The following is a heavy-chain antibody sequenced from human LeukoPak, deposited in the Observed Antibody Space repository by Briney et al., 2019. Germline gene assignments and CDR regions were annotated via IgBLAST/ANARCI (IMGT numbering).Heavy chain of an antibody. D-gene: IGHD6-13*01. CDR3: ARGVAAAGTLDY. J-gene: IGHJ4*02. V-gene: IGHV3-30-3*01. CDR2: ISYDGSNK. Sequence: GSLRLSCAASGSTFSSYAMHWVRQAPGKGLEWVAVISYDGSNKYYADSVKGRFTISRDNSKNTLYLQMNSLRAEDTAVYYCARGVAAAGTLDYWGQGTLVTVSS. CDR1: GSTFSSYA.